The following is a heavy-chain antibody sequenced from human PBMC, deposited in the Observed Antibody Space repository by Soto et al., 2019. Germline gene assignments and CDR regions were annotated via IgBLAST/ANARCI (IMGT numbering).Heavy chain of an antibody. CDR1: KFTFASYV. J-gene: IGHJ6*02. CDR3: AREMIPMIMGGMSAMDV. CDR2: ISFDGSKK. D-gene: IGHD3-22*01. Sequence: QVQLVESGGGVVQPARSQRLSCTASKFTFASYVMHWVRQAPGEGLEWVALISFDGSKKYYADSVKDRFTISRDNSKNTMYLQMNSLRPEDTAVYYCAREMIPMIMGGMSAMDVWGPGTTVTVS. V-gene: IGHV3-30*04.